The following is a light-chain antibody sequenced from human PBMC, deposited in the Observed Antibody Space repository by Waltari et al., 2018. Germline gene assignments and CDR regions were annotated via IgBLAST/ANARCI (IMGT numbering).Light chain of an antibody. V-gene: IGKV1-39*01. J-gene: IGKJ2*01. CDR2: TAS. CDR3: QQSYSTPYT. CDR1: QSISNY. Sequence: DIQMTQSPSSLSASVGDRVTITCRASQSISNYLKWYQQKPGTAPKLLIYTASSLQSGVPLRFSGSGSGTDFTLTISSLQPEDFATYFCQQSYSTPYTFGQGTKLDIK.